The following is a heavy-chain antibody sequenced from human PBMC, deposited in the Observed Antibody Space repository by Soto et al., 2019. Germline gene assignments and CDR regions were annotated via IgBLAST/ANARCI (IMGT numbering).Heavy chain of an antibody. Sequence: SETLSLTCTVSGGSISSSSYYWGWIRQPPGKGLEWIGSIYYSGSTYYNPSLKSRVTISVDTSKNQFSLKLSSVTAADTAVYYCARHSRRNNWSDPWGQGTQVTVSS. CDR1: GGSISSSSYY. J-gene: IGHJ5*02. CDR3: ARHSRRNNWSDP. CDR2: IYYSGST. V-gene: IGHV4-39*01.